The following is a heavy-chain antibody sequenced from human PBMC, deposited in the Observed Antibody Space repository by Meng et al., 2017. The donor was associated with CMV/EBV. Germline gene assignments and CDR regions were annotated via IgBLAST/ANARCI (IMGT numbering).Heavy chain of an antibody. D-gene: IGHD6-13*01. CDR2: INSDGSST. V-gene: IGHV3-74*01. Sequence: GESLKISCAASGSTFSSYWMHWVRQAPGKGLVWVSRINSDGSSTSYADSVKGRFTISRDNAKNTLYLQMNSLRAEDTAVYYCAREVRDSSSWGYGMDVWGQGTTVTVSS. CDR3: AREVRDSSSWGYGMDV. J-gene: IGHJ6*02. CDR1: GSTFSSYW.